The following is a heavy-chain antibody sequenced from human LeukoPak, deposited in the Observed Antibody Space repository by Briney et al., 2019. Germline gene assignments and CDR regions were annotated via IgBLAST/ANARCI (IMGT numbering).Heavy chain of an antibody. Sequence: GGSLRPSCAASGFTFSSYAMSWVRQAPGKGLEWVSAISGSGGSTYYADSVKGRFTISRDNSKNTLYLQMNSLRAEDAAVYYCAKTRGPGYSSGWSFDYWGQGTLVTVSS. CDR1: GFTFSSYA. CDR3: AKTRGPGYSSGWSFDY. V-gene: IGHV3-23*01. D-gene: IGHD6-19*01. CDR2: ISGSGGST. J-gene: IGHJ4*02.